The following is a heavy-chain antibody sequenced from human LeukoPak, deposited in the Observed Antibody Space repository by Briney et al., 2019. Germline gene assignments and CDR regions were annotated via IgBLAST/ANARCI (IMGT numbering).Heavy chain of an antibody. Sequence: GGSLRLSCAASGFTFSSYAMHWVRQAPGKGLEWVAVISYDGSNKYYADSVKGRFTISRDSAKNSLYLQMNSLRAEDTAVYYCARVLVVVTGNYMDVWGKGTTVTFSS. CDR2: ISYDGSNK. D-gene: IGHD2-21*02. J-gene: IGHJ6*03. CDR3: ARVLVVVTGNYMDV. V-gene: IGHV3-30*04. CDR1: GFTFSSYA.